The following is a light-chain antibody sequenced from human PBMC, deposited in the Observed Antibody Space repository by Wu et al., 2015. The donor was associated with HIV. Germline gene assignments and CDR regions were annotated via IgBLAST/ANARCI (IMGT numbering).Light chain of an antibody. CDR3: QQYNNWPRHT. V-gene: IGKV3-15*01. CDR1: QSVNSN. Sequence: EIVMTQSPATLSVSLGERATLFCRASQSVNSNLAWYQQKPGQAPRLLIYGASTRATNIPGRFSGRGSGTEFTLTISSLQSEDFAVYYCQQYNNWPRHTFGQGTKLEIK. CDR2: GAS. J-gene: IGKJ2*01.